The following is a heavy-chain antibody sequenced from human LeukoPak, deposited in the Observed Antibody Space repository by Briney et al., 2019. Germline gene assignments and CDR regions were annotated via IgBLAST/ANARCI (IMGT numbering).Heavy chain of an antibody. J-gene: IGHJ3*02. Sequence: PGGSLRLSSAASGFTFSSYGMSWVRQAPGKGLEWVSAISGSGGSTYYADSVKGRFTISGDNAKNTLYLQMNSLRAEDTAVYYCARSGRGGAFDIWGQGTMVTVSS. D-gene: IGHD1-26*01. CDR2: ISGSGGST. CDR3: ARSGRGGAFDI. V-gene: IGHV3-23*01. CDR1: GFTFSSYG.